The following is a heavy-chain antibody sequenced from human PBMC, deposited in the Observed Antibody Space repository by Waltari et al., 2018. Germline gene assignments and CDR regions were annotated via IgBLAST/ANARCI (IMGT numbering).Heavy chain of an antibody. CDR3: AREGGITMVRGVIRKKGFDY. CDR1: GYALPGYY. CDR2: INPNSGGT. J-gene: IGHJ4*02. Sequence: QVQLVQSGDEVKKPGDSVKVSCKASGYALPGYYMHWVQKAPRQGLGWMGGINPNSGGTNDAQKFQGRVTMTRDTSISPAYMELGRLRSDDTAVYYCAREGGITMVRGVIRKKGFDYWGQGTLVTVSS. D-gene: IGHD3-10*01. V-gene: IGHV1-2*02.